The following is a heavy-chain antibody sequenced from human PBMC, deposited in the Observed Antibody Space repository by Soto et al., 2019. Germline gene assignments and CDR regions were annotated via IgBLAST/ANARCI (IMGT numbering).Heavy chain of an antibody. Sequence: GGSLRLSCAASGFTFSSYAMHWVRQAPGKGLEWVAVISYDGSNNYYADSVKGRFTISRDNSKNTLYLQMNSLRAEDTAVYYCARLGRWLQTAVDFWGQGTLDTVSS. J-gene: IGHJ4*02. CDR3: ARLGRWLQTAVDF. V-gene: IGHV3-30-3*01. CDR1: GFTFSSYA. CDR2: ISYDGSNN. D-gene: IGHD5-12*01.